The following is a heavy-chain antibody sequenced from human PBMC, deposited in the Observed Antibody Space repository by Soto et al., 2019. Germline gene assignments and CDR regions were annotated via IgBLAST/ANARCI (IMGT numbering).Heavy chain of an antibody. CDR2: TYHSGTT. V-gene: IGHV4-4*02. D-gene: IGHD6-13*01. J-gene: IGHJ5*02. Sequence: QVQLQESGPALVQPSGTLSLTCAVSGDSINNSHWCSWVRQTPGKGLEWIGETYHSGTTNYNPFLKTRVTISIDKSKNQFSLKMNSVTAADTAVYYCAREVNSSPARGPNWVDPWGQGTLVTVSS. CDR3: AREVNSSPARGPNWVDP. CDR1: GDSINNSHW.